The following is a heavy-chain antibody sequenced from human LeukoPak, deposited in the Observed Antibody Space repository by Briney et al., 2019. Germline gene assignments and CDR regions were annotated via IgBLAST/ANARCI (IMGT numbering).Heavy chain of an antibody. CDR2: ISGSGGFT. V-gene: IGHV3-23*01. Sequence: GESLRLSCAASGFAFSSFAMSWVRQAPRKGLEWVSAISGSGGFTYYADSVKGRFTISRDNSKNTLYLQMNSLRAEDTAVYYCAKGDYGDPFVFWGQGTLVTVSS. J-gene: IGHJ4*02. CDR3: AKGDYGDPFVF. CDR1: GFAFSSFA. D-gene: IGHD4-17*01.